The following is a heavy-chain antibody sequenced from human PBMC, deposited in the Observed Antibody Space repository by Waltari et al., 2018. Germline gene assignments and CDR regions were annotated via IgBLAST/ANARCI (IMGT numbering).Heavy chain of an antibody. Sequence: QVQLQQWGAGLLKPSETLSLTCAVHGASFSPYYWGCVRQSPGKGLEWIGQIRHHERVNYNPTLKSRVTISVDTSASQFSLKLYSVTAADTGLYFCTRGGNYDFWSHSPFVDPWGQGTLVTVSS. CDR2: IRHHERV. CDR1: GASFSPYY. D-gene: IGHD3-3*01. J-gene: IGHJ5*02. V-gene: IGHV4-34*01. CDR3: TRGGNYDFWSHSPFVDP.